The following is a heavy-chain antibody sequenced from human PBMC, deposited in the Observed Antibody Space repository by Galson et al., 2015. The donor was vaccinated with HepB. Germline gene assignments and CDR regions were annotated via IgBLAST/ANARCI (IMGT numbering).Heavy chain of an antibody. CDR3: ARFYDSSGSDY. CDR1: GFTFSRYG. Sequence: SLRLSCAASGFTFSRYGMHWVRQSPGKGLEWVSVIWYDGSHKYYADSVKGRFTISRDNSKNTLYLQMNSLRAEDTAVYYCARFYDSSGSDYWGQGTLVTVSS. V-gene: IGHV3-33*08. J-gene: IGHJ4*02. CDR2: IWYDGSHK. D-gene: IGHD6-19*01.